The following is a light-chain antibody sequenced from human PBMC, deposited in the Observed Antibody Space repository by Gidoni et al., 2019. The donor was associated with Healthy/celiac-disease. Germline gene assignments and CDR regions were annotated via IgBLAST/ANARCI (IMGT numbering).Light chain of an antibody. CDR1: SLRSYY. V-gene: IGLV3-19*01. CDR2: GKN. Sequence: SSELTQDPAVSVSLGQTVSITCQGDSLRSYYAGWYQQKPGQAPVLVIYGKNNRPSGIPDRFSGSSSGNTASLTITGAQAEDEADYYCNSRDSSGNPHVVFGGGTKLTVL. CDR3: NSRDSSGNPHVV. J-gene: IGLJ2*01.